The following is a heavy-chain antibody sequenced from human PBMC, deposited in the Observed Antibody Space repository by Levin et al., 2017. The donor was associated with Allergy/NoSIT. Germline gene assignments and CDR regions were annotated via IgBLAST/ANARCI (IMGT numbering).Heavy chain of an antibody. CDR2: IHKDGSDK. CDR1: GLSFSTSW. J-gene: IGHJ3*02. Sequence: GESLKISCVASGLSFSTSWMSWVRQAPGKGLQWVANIHKDGSDKYYVDSVKGRFSIFRDNAKKSLYLQMNSLRVEDTAVYYCVKDSFNWRLAPGSEILDMWGQGTMVTVSS. V-gene: IGHV3-7*01. D-gene: IGHD1-20*01. CDR3: VKDSFNWRLAPGSEILDM.